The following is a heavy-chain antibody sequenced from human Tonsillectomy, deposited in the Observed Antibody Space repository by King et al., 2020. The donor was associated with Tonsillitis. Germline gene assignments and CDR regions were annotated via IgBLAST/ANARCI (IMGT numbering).Heavy chain of an antibody. CDR2: INQGGCGK. J-gene: IGHJ4*02. Sequence: VQLVESGGGLVQPGGSLRLSCAASGFTLSNCWMAWVRQAPGKGLEWGANINQGGCGKNYVDSVKGRFTISRENAKNSLYLQMNSLRAEDTAVYYCARDIDGSLDYWGQGTLVTVSS. V-gene: IGHV3-7*01. CDR3: ARDIDGSLDY. D-gene: IGHD3-10*01. CDR1: GFTLSNCW.